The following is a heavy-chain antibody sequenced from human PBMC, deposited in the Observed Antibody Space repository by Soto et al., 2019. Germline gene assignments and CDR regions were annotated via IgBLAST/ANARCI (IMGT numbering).Heavy chain of an antibody. CDR2: INNDGSST. J-gene: IGHJ4*02. Sequence: EVQVVESGGGLVQPGGSLRLSCAASGFTFSTYWMHWVRQAPGKGLVWVSRINNDGSSTTYADSVKGRFTISRDNAKNTLYLQRNSLRAEDTAVYYCARDRGTGWYYFDYWGQGTLVTVSS. V-gene: IGHV3-74*01. CDR1: GFTFSTYW. CDR3: ARDRGTGWYYFDY. D-gene: IGHD6-19*01.